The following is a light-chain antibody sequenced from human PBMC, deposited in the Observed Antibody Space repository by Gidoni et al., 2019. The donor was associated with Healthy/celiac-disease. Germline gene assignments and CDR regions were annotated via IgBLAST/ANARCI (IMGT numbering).Light chain of an antibody. J-gene: IGKJ5*01. V-gene: IGKV1-39*01. Sequence: DIQMTQSPSSLSASVGDRVTITCRASQSISSYLNWYQQKPGKAPKLLIYAASSLQSGVPSRFSGRGSGTDFTLTISSLQHEDFATYYCQQSYSTPRITFGQGTRLEIK. CDR2: AAS. CDR1: QSISSY. CDR3: QQSYSTPRIT.